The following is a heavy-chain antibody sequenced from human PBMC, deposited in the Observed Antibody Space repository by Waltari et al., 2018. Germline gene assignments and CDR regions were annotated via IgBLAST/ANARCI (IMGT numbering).Heavy chain of an antibody. CDR1: GDTLTKYA. V-gene: IGHV1-69*02. Sequence: QVQVVQSGAEVKKPGSSVKVSCKASGDTLTKYAINWVRQAPGQGIEWVGRIVPMTEKTNDDQKVHGIVTLTADISTDTAIMEVGRLTSDDTAMYYCARGLAYDSGSYYKYWGQGTLVTVSS. CDR3: ARGLAYDSGSYYKY. D-gene: IGHD3-10*01. J-gene: IGHJ4*02. CDR2: IVPMTEKT.